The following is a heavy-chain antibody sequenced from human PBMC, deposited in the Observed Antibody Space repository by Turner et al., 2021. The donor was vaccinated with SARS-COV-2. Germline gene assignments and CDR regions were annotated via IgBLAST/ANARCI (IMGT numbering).Heavy chain of an antibody. J-gene: IGHJ4*02. V-gene: IGHV1-24*01. CDR3: STSGELPDDYFDS. Sequence: QVHLLQAGAEVKKPGASQQVSCKVSGYTLSELSIHWVRQAPGKGPEWMEGFNPEDGEPIYAQMFQGRFSLTEVTSKDTLYTELISMRSEDTAVYYCSTSGELPDDYFDSWGQGTMVTVSS. D-gene: IGHD1-7*01. CDR2: FNPEDGEP. CDR1: GYTLSELS.